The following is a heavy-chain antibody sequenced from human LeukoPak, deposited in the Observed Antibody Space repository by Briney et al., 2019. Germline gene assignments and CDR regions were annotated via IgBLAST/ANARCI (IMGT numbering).Heavy chain of an antibody. CDR1: GFTFSTFG. CDR3: AKDSSGYSMDV. CDR2: IRYYGSDR. J-gene: IGHJ6*02. V-gene: IGHV3-30*02. D-gene: IGHD6-19*01. Sequence: GGSLRLSCAASGFTFSTFGMYWVRQAPGKGLEWVAFIRYYGSDRYYADSVKGQFTISRDNSKNTVYLQMNCLRAKDTAVYSCAKDSSGYSMDVWGQGTTVTVSS.